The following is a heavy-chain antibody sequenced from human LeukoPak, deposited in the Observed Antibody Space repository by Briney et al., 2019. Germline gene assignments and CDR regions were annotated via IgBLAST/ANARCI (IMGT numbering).Heavy chain of an antibody. J-gene: IGHJ4*02. CDR3: ARGSPYGSGSYYFDY. CDR2: IYYSGNT. D-gene: IGHD3-10*01. CDR1: GGSISSYY. Sequence: SETLSLTCTVSGGSISSYYWNWIRQPPGKGLEWIGYIYYSGNTNYNPSLKSRVTISVDTSKNQFSLKLSSVTAADTAVYYCARGSPYGSGSYYFDYWGQGTLVTVSS. V-gene: IGHV4-59*01.